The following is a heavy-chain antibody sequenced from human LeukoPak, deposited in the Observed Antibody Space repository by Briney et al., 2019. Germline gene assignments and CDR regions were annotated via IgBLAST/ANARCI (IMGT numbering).Heavy chain of an antibody. CDR1: GFTFSIYW. CDR2: INSDGSST. Sequence: GGSLRLSCAASGFTFSIYWMHWVGQAPGRRVVWFSRINSDGSSTSYADSVKGRFTISRDNAKNTLYLQMNSLRAEDTAVYYCARGAYGDYGFYAFDIWGQGTMVTVSS. J-gene: IGHJ3*02. V-gene: IGHV3-74*01. D-gene: IGHD4-17*01. CDR3: ARGAYGDYGFYAFDI.